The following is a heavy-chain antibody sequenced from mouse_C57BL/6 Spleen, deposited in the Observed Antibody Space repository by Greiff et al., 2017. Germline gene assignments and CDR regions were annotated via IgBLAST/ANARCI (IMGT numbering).Heavy chain of an antibody. CDR3: ARQGGKERAWFAY. CDR2: ISNGGGST. J-gene: IGHJ3*01. D-gene: IGHD1-3*01. CDR1: GFTFSDYY. V-gene: IGHV5-12*01. Sequence: DVQLVESGGGLVQPGGSLKLSCAASGFTFSDYYMYWVRQTPEKRLEWVAYISNGGGSTYYPDTVKGRFTISRDNAKNTLYLQMSRLKSEDTAMYYCARQGGKERAWFAYWGQGTLVTVSA.